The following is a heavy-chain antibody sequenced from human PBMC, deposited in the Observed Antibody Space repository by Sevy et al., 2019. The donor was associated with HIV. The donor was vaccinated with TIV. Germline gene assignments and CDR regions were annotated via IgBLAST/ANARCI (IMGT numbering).Heavy chain of an antibody. V-gene: IGHV1-24*01. CDR2: FDPEDGET. CDR3: ASGREYYYGNSGYFDY. CDR1: GYTLTKLS. J-gene: IGHJ4*02. Sequence: ASVKVSSKVSGYTLTKLSMHWVRQAPGKGYEWMGGFDPEDGETIYAQKFQGRFTMTEDTSIDTAYMELNSLRSEDTAVYYCASGREYYYGNSGYFDYWGQGTLVTVSS. D-gene: IGHD3-22*01.